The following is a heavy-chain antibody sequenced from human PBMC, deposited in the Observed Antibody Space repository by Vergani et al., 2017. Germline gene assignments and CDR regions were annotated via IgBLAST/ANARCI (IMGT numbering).Heavy chain of an antibody. Sequence: QVQLQESGPGLVKPSETLSLTCTVYGGSFSGYYWSWIRQPPGKGLEWIGEINHSGSTNYNPSLKSGVTISVDTSKKQLSLKLSTVTAADTAVYYCASRRGGGTFDYWGQGTLVTVSS. D-gene: IGHD3-10*01. V-gene: IGHV4-34*01. J-gene: IGHJ4*02. CDR2: INHSGST. CDR1: GGSFSGYY. CDR3: ASRRGGGTFDY.